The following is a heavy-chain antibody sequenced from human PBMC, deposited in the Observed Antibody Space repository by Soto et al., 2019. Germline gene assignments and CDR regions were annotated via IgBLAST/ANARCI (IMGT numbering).Heavy chain of an antibody. D-gene: IGHD3-3*01. CDR1: GGSINSDNW. V-gene: IGHV4-4*02. CDR3: ASGERITIFYDPYYFDY. J-gene: IGHJ4*02. Sequence: PSETLSLTCAVSGGSINSDNWWSWVRQSPGKGLEWIAEIYYSGNTNTNPSLEGRVTISMDKSKNQFSLKLGSVTAADTAVYYCASGERITIFYDPYYFDYWGQGTLVTVSS. CDR2: IYYSGNT.